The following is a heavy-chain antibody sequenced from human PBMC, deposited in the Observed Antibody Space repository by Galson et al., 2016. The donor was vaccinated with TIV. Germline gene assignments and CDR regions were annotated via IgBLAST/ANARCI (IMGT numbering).Heavy chain of an antibody. D-gene: IGHD2-21*01. Sequence: SLRLSCAASGFTVSGNYMTWVRQAPGKGLEWVSLIYNDGSTTYADSVKGRFSISRDNFKNTVYLHMSRLRAEDTAVYYCARERRHCGDNCYLSYYFGMDVWGQGTTVTVSS. J-gene: IGHJ6*02. CDR1: GFTVSGNY. CDR3: ARERRHCGDNCYLSYYFGMDV. V-gene: IGHV3-66*02. CDR2: IYNDGST.